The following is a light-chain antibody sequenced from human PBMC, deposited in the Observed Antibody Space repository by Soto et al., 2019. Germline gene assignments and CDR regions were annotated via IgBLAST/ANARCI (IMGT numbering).Light chain of an antibody. CDR3: QQYHIWPPWT. V-gene: IGKV3-15*01. Sequence: EIVLTQSPGTLSLSPGERATLSCRASQSISGNYLAWYQQRPGQAPRLLMYGASTRADGIPARFTGSGSGTEFTLTISSLQSEDFAVYYCQQYHIWPPWTSGQGTKVDIK. CDR1: QSISGN. CDR2: GAS. J-gene: IGKJ1*01.